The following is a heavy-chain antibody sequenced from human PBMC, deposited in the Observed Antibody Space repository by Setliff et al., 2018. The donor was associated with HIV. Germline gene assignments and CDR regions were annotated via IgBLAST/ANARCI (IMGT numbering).Heavy chain of an antibody. V-gene: IGHV1-58*01. CDR1: GFTFTNSA. CDR2: IVVGSGNT. J-gene: IGHJ4*02. CDR3: ARDGFIIHSSGWVRYFDY. Sequence: GASVKVSCKASGFTFTNSAVQWVRQARGQRLEWIGWIVVGSGNTNYAQKFQERVTITRDMSTSRAYMELSGLRAEDTAVYYCARDGFIIHSSGWVRYFDYWGQGTPVTVSS. D-gene: IGHD6-19*01.